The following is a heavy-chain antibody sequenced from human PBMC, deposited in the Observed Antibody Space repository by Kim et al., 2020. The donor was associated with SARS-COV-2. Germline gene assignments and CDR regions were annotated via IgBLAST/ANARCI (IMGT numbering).Heavy chain of an antibody. CDR1: GYTFTSYD. J-gene: IGHJ6*02. V-gene: IGHV1-8*01. CDR2: MNPNSGNT. D-gene: IGHD2-8*02. Sequence: ASVKVSCKASGYTFTSYDINWVRQATGQGLEWMGWMNPNSGNTGYAQKFQGRVTMTRNTSISTAYMELSSLRSEDTAVYYCARPGKRSFYWAQKGQTGREMDVWGQGTTVTVSS. CDR3: ARPGKRSFYWAQKGQTGREMDV.